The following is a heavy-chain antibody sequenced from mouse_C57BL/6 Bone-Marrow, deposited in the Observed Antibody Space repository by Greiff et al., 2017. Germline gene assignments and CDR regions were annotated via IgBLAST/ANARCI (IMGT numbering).Heavy chain of an antibody. CDR2: INSDGGST. V-gene: IGHV5-2*03. CDR1: EYEFPSHD. Sequence: EVKVEESGGGLVQPGESLKLSCESNEYEFPSHDMSWVRKTPEKRLELVAAINSDGGSTYYPDTMERRFIISRDNTKKTLYLQMSSLRSEDTALYYCARLGPYYAMDYWGQGTSVTVSS. CDR3: ARLGPYYAMDY. J-gene: IGHJ4*01.